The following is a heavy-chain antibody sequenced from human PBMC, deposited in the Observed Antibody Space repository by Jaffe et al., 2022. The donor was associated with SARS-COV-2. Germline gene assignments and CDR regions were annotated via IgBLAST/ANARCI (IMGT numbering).Heavy chain of an antibody. D-gene: IGHD3-10*01. Sequence: QVQLVESGGGVVQPGRSLRLSCAASGFTFSSYAMHWVRQAPGKGLEWVAVISYDGSNKYYADSVKGRFTISRDNSKNTLYLQMNSLRAEDTAVYYCARETTWFGENWFDPWGQGTLVTVSS. V-gene: IGHV3-30*04. J-gene: IGHJ5*02. CDR3: ARETTWFGENWFDP. CDR1: GFTFSSYA. CDR2: ISYDGSNK.